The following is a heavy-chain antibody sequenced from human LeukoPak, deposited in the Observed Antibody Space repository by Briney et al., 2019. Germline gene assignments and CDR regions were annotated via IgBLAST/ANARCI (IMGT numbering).Heavy chain of an antibody. Sequence: GGSLRLSCAASGFTFSSYWMHWVRQAPGKGLVWVSRIYSNGSSTSYADSVKGRFTISRDNAKNTLYLQMNSLRAEDTAVYYCARVSPNTVTTLQYFDYWGQGTLVTVSS. J-gene: IGHJ4*02. CDR1: GFTFSSYW. V-gene: IGHV3-74*01. CDR2: IYSNGSST. CDR3: ARVSPNTVTTLQYFDY. D-gene: IGHD4-17*01.